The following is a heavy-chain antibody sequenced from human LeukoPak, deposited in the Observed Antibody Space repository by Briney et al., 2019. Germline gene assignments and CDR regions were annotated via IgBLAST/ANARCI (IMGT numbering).Heavy chain of an antibody. V-gene: IGHV3-23*01. D-gene: IGHD1-26*01. CDR1: GFTFGIYA. CDR3: AISGGYWAWAH. CDR2: ISGSAST. Sequence: GGSLRLSCAASGFTFGIYAMSWVRQAPGKGLEWVSGISGSASTYYADSVKGRFTISRDNSKNTLYLQMSSLRAEDTAVYYCAISGGYWAWAHWGQGTLVTVSS. J-gene: IGHJ4*02.